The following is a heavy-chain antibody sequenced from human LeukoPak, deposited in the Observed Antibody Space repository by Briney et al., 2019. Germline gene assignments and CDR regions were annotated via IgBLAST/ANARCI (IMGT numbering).Heavy chain of an antibody. CDR1: GGTFSSYA. CDR3: ARGGPVPAAPRWFDL. Sequence: ASVKVSCKASGGTFSSYAISWVRQAPGQGLEWMGGIIPIFGTANYAQKFQGRVTITADESTSTAYMELSSLRSEDTAVYYCARGGPVPAAPRWFDLWGRSTLVTVSS. V-gene: IGHV1-69*13. D-gene: IGHD2-2*01. J-gene: IGHJ2*01. CDR2: IIPIFGTA.